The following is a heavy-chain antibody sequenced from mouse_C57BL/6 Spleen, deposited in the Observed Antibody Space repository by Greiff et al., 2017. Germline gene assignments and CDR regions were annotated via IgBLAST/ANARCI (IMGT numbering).Heavy chain of an antibody. CDR2: IHPNSGST. CDR3: ARRGSNSPFDV. Sequence: QVQLKQPGAELVKPGASVKLSCKASGYTFTSYWMHWVKQRPGQGLEWIGMIHPNSGSTNYNEKFKSKATLTGEKSSSTAYMQISSLTSEDPAVYYCARRGSNSPFDVWGTGTTGTVSS. CDR1: GYTFTSYW. J-gene: IGHJ1*03. D-gene: IGHD2-5*01. V-gene: IGHV1-64*01.